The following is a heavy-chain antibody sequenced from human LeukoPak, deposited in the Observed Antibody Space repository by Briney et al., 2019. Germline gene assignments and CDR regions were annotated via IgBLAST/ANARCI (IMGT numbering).Heavy chain of an antibody. V-gene: IGHV3-23*01. D-gene: IGHD2-15*01. CDR1: GFTFSSYA. CDR2: ISGSGGST. Sequence: GGSLRLSCAASGFTFSSYAMSWVRQAPGKGLEWVSAISGSGGSTYYADFVKGRFTISRDNSKNTLYLQMNSLRAEDTAVYYCATGVVAATTLTFDYWGQGTLVTVSS. J-gene: IGHJ4*02. CDR3: ATGVVAATTLTFDY.